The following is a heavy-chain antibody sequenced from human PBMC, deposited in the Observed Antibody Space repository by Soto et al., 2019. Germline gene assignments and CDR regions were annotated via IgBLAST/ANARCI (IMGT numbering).Heavy chain of an antibody. V-gene: IGHV3-21*01. CDR2: ISSSSSYI. D-gene: IGHD3-3*02. J-gene: IGHJ6*03. CDR3: ARRVGPPSEHLSYYYYYMDV. Sequence: GGSLRLSCAASGFTFSSYSMNWVRQAPGKGLEWVSSISSSSSYIYYADSVKGRFTISRDNAKNSLYLQMNSLRAEDTAVYYCARRVGPPSEHLSYYYYYMDVWGKGTTVTVSS. CDR1: GFTFSSYS.